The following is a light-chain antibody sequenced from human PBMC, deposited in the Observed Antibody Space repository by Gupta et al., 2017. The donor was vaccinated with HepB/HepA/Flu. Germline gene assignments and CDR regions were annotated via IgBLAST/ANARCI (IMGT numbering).Light chain of an antibody. CDR3: QQSYNTPWT. J-gene: IGKJ1*01. CDR2: AAS. CDR1: RSITNS. V-gene: IGKV1-39*01. Sequence: DIQMTQSPSSLSASLGDRVTITCRASRSITNSLSWYQQKPGKAPKLLIYAASTLQSGVPSRFSGTGSGTYFTLTISSLQPEDFATYYCQQSYNTPWTFGQGTKVEIK.